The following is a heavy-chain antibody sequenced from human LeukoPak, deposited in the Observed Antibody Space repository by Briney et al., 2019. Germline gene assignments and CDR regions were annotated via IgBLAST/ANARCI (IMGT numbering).Heavy chain of an antibody. V-gene: IGHV3-23*01. D-gene: IGHD3-10*01. Sequence: GGSLRLSCAASGFTFSSYAMSWVRQAPGKGLEWVSAISGSGGSTYYADSVMGRFTISRDNSKNTLYLQMNSLRAEDTAVYYCAKVRPPVHYGSGSYSALYFDYWGQGTLVTVSS. CDR1: GFTFSSYA. J-gene: IGHJ4*02. CDR3: AKVRPPVHYGSGSYSALYFDY. CDR2: ISGSGGST.